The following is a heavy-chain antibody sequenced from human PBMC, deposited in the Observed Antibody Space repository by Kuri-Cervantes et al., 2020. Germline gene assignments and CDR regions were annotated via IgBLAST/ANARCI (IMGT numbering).Heavy chain of an antibody. D-gene: IGHD3-9*01. CDR1: GGTFSSYA. J-gene: IGHJ3*02. CDR2: IIPIFGTA. CDR3: ATPGGDILTGYFLRRAFDI. Sequence: SVKVSCKASGGTFSSYAISWVRQAPGQGLEWMGGIIPIFGTAIYAQKFQGRVTMTEDTSTYTAYMELRSLRSEDTAVYYCATPGGDILTGYFLRRAFDIWGQGTMVTVSS. V-gene: IGHV1-69*06.